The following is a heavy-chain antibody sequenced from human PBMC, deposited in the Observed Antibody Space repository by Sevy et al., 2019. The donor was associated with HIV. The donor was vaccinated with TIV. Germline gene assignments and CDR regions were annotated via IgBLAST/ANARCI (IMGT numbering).Heavy chain of an antibody. CDR2: IIPIFGTA. V-gene: IGHV1-69*13. J-gene: IGHJ4*02. CDR1: GGTFSSYA. Sequence: ASVKVSCKASGGTFSSYAISWVRQAPGQGLEWMGRIIPIFGTANYAQKFQGRVTITADESTSTAYMELSSLRSEDKAVYYCARKSVDYYDSSGYYYDYFDYWGQRTLVTVSS. D-gene: IGHD3-22*01. CDR3: ARKSVDYYDSSGYYYDYFDY.